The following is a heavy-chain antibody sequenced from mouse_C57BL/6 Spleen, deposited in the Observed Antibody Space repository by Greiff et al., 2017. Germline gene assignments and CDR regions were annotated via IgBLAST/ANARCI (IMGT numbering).Heavy chain of an antibody. CDR3: ARGDGNYDYFDY. V-gene: IGHV1-18*01. D-gene: IGHD2-1*01. Sequence: DVKLQESGPELVKPGASVKIPCKASGYTFTDYNMDWVKQSHGKSLEWIGDINPNNGGTIYNQKFKGKATLTVDKSSSTAYMELRSLTSEDTAVYYCARGDGNYDYFDYWGQGTTLTVSS. J-gene: IGHJ2*01. CDR2: INPNNGGT. CDR1: GYTFTDYN.